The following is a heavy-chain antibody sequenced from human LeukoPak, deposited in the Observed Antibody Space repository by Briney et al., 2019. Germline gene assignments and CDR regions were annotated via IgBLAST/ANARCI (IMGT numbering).Heavy chain of an antibody. Sequence: ASVKVSCKTSGYSENFYGITWVRQVAGQGLEWMGWINPNSGGTNYAQKFQGRVTMTRDTSISTAYMELSRLRSDDTAVYYCARGGFSTYYDILTGYYPNDYWGQGTLVTVSS. CDR2: INPNSGGT. D-gene: IGHD3-9*01. V-gene: IGHV1-2*02. J-gene: IGHJ4*02. CDR3: ARGGFSTYYDILTGYYPNDY. CDR1: GYSENFYG.